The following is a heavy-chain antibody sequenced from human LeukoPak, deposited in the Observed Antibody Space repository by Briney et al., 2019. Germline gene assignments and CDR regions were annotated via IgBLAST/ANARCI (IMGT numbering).Heavy chain of an antibody. CDR2: IYHSGST. CDR3: ARWPAAAGNDY. Sequence: KASETLSLTCAVSGGSISSGGYSWSWIRQPPGKGLEWIGYIYHSGSTNYNPSLKSRVTISVDTSKNQFSLKLSFVTAADTAVYYCARWPAAAGNDYWGQGTLVTVSS. V-gene: IGHV4-30-2*02. D-gene: IGHD6-13*01. CDR1: GGSISSGGYS. J-gene: IGHJ4*02.